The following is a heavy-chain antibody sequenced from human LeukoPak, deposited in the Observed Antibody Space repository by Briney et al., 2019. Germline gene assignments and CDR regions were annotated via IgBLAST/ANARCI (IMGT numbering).Heavy chain of an antibody. V-gene: IGHV4-4*02. J-gene: IGHJ4*02. CDR3: ARYRGASGYHFDY. D-gene: IGHD5-12*01. Sequence: PSETLSLTCAVSGGSISSSNWWSWVRQPRGKGLEWIGEIYRSGSTNYNPSLKSRVTISVDKSKNQFSLKLSSVTAADTAMYYSARYRGASGYHFDYWGQGTLVTVSS. CDR2: IYRSGST. CDR1: GGSISSSNW.